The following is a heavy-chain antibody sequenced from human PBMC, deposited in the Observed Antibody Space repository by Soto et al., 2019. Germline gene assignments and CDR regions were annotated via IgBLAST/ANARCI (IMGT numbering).Heavy chain of an antibody. V-gene: IGHV1-18*01. CDR1: GYTFTSYG. CDR2: ISAYNGNT. J-gene: IGHJ4*02. CDR3: ARDFPLQQLVRGDLAY. Sequence: ASVKVSCKASGYTFTSYGISWVRQAPGQGLEWMGWISAYNGNTNYAQKLQGRVTMTTDTSTSTAYMELRSLRSDDTAVYYCARDFPLQQLVRGDLAYWGQGTLVTVSS. D-gene: IGHD6-13*01.